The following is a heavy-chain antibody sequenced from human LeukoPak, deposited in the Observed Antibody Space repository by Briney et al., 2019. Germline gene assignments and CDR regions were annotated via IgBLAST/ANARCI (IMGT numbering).Heavy chain of an antibody. D-gene: IGHD6-6*01. J-gene: IGHJ4*02. V-gene: IGHV4-34*01. CDR1: GGSFSGYY. Sequence: SETLSLTCAVYGGSFSGYYWSWIRQPPGKGLEWIGEINHSGTTNYNPSLKSRVTISVDTSKNQCSLKQSSVTAADTAVYYCARVRDNNSSSSPGVPYYFDYWGQGTLVTVSS. CDR3: ARVRDNNSSSSPGVPYYFDY. CDR2: INHSGTT.